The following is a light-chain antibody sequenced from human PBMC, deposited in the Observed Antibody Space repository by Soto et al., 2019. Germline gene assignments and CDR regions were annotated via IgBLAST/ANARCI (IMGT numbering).Light chain of an antibody. Sequence: QSVLTQPHSMSGSPGQRVTISCSCTSSNIGRNTVNWYQHLPGTAPKLLIYYNNQRPSGVPDRFSGSRSGTSASLAITGILSGDDAYYYCAAWDDSLNRVVFGGGTKLTVL. CDR1: SSNIGRNT. CDR3: AAWDDSLNRVV. V-gene: IGLV1-44*01. CDR2: YNN. J-gene: IGLJ2*01.